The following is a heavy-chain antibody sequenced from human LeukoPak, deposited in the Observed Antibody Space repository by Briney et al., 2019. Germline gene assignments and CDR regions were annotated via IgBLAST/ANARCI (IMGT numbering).Heavy chain of an antibody. CDR2: ILYDGSNK. J-gene: IGHJ4*02. CDR3: ARDEKYSYDY. V-gene: IGHV3-30-3*01. Sequence: GGSLRLSCAVSGFTFSSNAMHWVRQAPGKGLEWVAAILYDGSNKYYADSVKGRFTISRDNSKNTLYLEMNSLRAEDTAVYYCARDEKYSYDYWGQETLVTVSS. CDR1: GFTFSSNA. D-gene: IGHD5-18*01.